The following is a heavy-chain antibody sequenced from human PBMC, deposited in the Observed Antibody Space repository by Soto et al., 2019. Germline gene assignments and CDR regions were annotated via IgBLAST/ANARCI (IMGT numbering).Heavy chain of an antibody. V-gene: IGHV4-30-4*01. CDR3: ARGDNYDILTGYPGANWFDP. J-gene: IGHJ5*02. D-gene: IGHD3-9*01. Sequence: PSETLSLTCTVSGGSISSVDYSWTWLRQPPGKGLEWVADIYNNGHTYQASSLKSRVAVSVDTSKNQVSLKLSSVTAADTAVYYCARGDNYDILTGYPGANWFDPWGQGTLVTVSS. CDR1: GGSISSVDYS. CDR2: IYNNGHT.